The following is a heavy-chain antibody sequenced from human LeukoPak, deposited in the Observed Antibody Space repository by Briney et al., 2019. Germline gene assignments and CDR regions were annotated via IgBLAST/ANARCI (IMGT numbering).Heavy chain of an antibody. CDR2: IYSGGST. V-gene: IGHV3-53*01. CDR1: GFTVSSNY. CDR3: ARSLGGAYDY. Sequence: GGSLRLSCAASGFTVSSNYMSWVRQAPGKGLEWVSVIYSGGSTYYADSVKGRFTISRDNAKNTLYLQMDSLRAEDTAVYYCARSLGGAYDYWGQGTLVTVSS. J-gene: IGHJ4*02. D-gene: IGHD1-26*01.